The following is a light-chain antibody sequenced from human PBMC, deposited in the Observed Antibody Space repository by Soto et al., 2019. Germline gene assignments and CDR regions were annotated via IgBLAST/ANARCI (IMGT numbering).Light chain of an antibody. Sequence: IQMTQSPSSLSASVXARVTITCXXSQAISDWLAWYQQKPGKAPKLLIYAASSLQSGVPSRFSGSGSGTEFTLTISGLQPEDFATYYCLQHYYYPPWTFGQGTKVDIK. CDR2: AAS. CDR3: LQHYYYPPWT. J-gene: IGKJ1*01. CDR1: QAISDW. V-gene: IGKV1-17*01.